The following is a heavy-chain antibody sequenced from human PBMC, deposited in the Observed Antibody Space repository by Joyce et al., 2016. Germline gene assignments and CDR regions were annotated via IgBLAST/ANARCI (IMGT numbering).Heavy chain of an antibody. CDR1: GFTFHNYA. Sequence: AASGFTFHNYAMGWVRHAPGRGLEWVSSISSSGGTTHYADSVKGRFTISRDNSKNTLNLQVNSLRAEDTAIYYCAKGPRIAARPNYYYYGMDVWGQGTTVTVSS. V-gene: IGHV3-23*01. D-gene: IGHD6-6*01. J-gene: IGHJ6*02. CDR2: ISSSGGTT. CDR3: AKGPRIAARPNYYYYGMDV.